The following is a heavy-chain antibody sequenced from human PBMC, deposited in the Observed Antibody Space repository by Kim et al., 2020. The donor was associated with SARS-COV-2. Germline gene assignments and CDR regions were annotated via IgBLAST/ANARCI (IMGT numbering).Heavy chain of an antibody. V-gene: IGHV3-7*01. Sequence: GGSLRLSCAASGFTFSSYWMSWVRQAPGKGLEWVANIKQDGSEKYYVDSVKGRFTISRDNAKNSLYLQMNSLRAEDTAVYYCARDLKAVATSAFDIWGQGTMVTVSS. CDR2: IKQDGSEK. D-gene: IGHD6-19*01. CDR3: ARDLKAVATSAFDI. J-gene: IGHJ3*02. CDR1: GFTFSSYW.